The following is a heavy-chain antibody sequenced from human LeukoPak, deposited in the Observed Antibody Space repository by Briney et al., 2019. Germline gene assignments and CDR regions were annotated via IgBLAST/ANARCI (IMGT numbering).Heavy chain of an antibody. CDR3: AKEVFYSSGWYDG. CDR1: GFTFSSYA. CDR2: ISGIGGSA. D-gene: IGHD6-19*01. V-gene: IGHV3-23*01. Sequence: GSLRLSCAASGFTFSSYAMSWVRQAPGKGLEWVSAISGIGGSAYYAEPVKGRFTISRDNSKNTLYLQMNSLRAEDTAVYYCAKEVFYSSGWYDGWGQGTLVNVSS. J-gene: IGHJ5*02.